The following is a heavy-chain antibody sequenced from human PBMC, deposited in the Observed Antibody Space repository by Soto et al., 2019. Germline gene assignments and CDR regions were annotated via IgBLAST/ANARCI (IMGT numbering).Heavy chain of an antibody. CDR2: IYYSGST. D-gene: IGHD3-16*01. J-gene: IGHJ4*02. CDR3: ARDRRRPSLYYFDY. V-gene: IGHV4-61*01. Sequence: SETLSLTCTVSGYSISSGCYWSWIRQPPGKGLEWIGYIYYSGSTNYNPSLKSRVTISVDTSKNQFSLKLSSVTAADTAVYYCARDRRRPSLYYFDYWGQGTLVTVSS. CDR1: GYSISSGCY.